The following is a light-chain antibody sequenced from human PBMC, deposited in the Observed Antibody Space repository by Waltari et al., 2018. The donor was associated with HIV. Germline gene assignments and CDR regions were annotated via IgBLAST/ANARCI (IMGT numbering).Light chain of an antibody. CDR3: QAWVTSTVV. J-gene: IGLJ2*01. CDR1: KLEDKY. Sequence: SYELTQPPSVSVSPGQTVSITCSGDKLEDKYTCWYQQKPGQSPVLVIFQDNKRPSGIPERFSASSSGNTATLTISGTQAIDEADYYCQAWVTSTVVFGGGTKLTVL. CDR2: QDN. V-gene: IGLV3-1*01.